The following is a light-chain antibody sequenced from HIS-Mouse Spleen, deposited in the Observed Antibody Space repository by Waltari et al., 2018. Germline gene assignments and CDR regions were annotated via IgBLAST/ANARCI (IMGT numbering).Light chain of an antibody. J-gene: IGLJ3*02. V-gene: IGLV2-14*01. CDR2: EVS. Sequence: QSALTQPASVSGSPGQSITISCTGTSRDAGGYNSVSWYQQHPGKAPKLMIDEVSNRPSGVSNRFSGSKSGNPASLTISGLQAEDEADYYCSSYTSSSTLEVFGGGTKLTVL. CDR3: SSYTSSSTLEV. CDR1: SRDAGGYNS.